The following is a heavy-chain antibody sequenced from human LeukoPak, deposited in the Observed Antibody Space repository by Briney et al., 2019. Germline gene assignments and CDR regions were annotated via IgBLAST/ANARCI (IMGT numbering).Heavy chain of an antibody. J-gene: IGHJ4*02. CDR1: GGSISSSNW. Sequence: PSETLSLTCAVSGGSISSSNWWSWVRQPPGKGLEWIGEIYHSGSTNYNPSLKSRVTISVDTSKNQFSLKLSSVTAADTAVYYCASSGSGGASWDYWGQGTLVTVSS. V-gene: IGHV4-4*02. CDR3: ASSGSGGASWDY. CDR2: IYHSGST. D-gene: IGHD1-26*01.